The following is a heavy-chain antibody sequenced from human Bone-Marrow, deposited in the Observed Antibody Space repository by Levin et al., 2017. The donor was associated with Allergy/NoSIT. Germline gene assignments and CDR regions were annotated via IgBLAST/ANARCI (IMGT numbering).Heavy chain of an antibody. V-gene: IGHV1-58*01. CDR1: GFTFSSSA. Sequence: ASVKVSCKASGFTFSSSAVHWVRQARGQRLEWIGWIVVYNGNTHYAQNFQERVTITRDMSTSTAYMELSSLRSEDTAVYYCVAEPFYDFWSGYSNLFDPWGQGTLVTVSS. CDR2: IVVYNGNT. J-gene: IGHJ5*02. D-gene: IGHD3-3*01. CDR3: VAEPFYDFWSGYSNLFDP.